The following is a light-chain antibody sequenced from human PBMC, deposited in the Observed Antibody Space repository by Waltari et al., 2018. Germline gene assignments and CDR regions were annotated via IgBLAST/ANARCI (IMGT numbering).Light chain of an antibody. J-gene: IGLJ2*01. CDR3: QAYDKSLSSVV. Sequence: QSVLTQPPSVSGAPGQRVTLSCTGTDSNFGTGYDVHWYQQFPGTAPKLLIYSNSKRPSGVPDRFSGSRSGTSASLTITGLQAEDEADYYCQAYDKSLSSVVFGGGTKVTVL. CDR1: DSNFGTGYD. CDR2: SNS. V-gene: IGLV1-40*01.